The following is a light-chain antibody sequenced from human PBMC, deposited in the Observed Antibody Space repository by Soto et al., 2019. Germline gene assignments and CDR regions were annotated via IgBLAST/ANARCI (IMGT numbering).Light chain of an antibody. CDR1: ETVYESQ. J-gene: IGKJ1*01. CDR2: AIS. CDR3: QQYGSSRWT. Sequence: IVLTQSPDTLSLSPGERATLSCRPSETVYESQIAWYQQKAGQAPRLVIYAISSRAAGIPDRFSGSGSGTDFTLTITRVEPEDVAMYFCQQYGSSRWTFAQGTKVDIK. V-gene: IGKV3-20*01.